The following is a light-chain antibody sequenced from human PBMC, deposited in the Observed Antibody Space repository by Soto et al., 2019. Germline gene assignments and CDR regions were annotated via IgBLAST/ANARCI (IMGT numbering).Light chain of an antibody. CDR2: DAS. CDR1: QSISSW. V-gene: IGKV1-5*01. Sequence: DIQMTQSPSTLSATAGDRVTITCRASQSISSWLAWYQHKPGKAPKRLIYDASNLDSGVPSRFSGSGSGTEFTLTISSLQSEDFAVYYCQQYINWPRTFGQGTKVDI. CDR3: QQYINWPRT. J-gene: IGKJ1*01.